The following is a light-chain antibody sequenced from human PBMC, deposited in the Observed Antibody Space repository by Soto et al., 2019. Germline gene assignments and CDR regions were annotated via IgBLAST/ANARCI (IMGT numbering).Light chain of an antibody. CDR2: DAS. CDR3: QQYNNWPPWT. J-gene: IGKJ1*01. CDR1: QSVSNN. V-gene: IGKV3-15*01. Sequence: ILMTQSPATLSVSPGERATLSCRASQSVSNNLAWYQQKPGQAPRLLIYDASTRATGIPARSSGSGSGTEFNLTISGLKSSAFAIYYSQQYNNWPPWTFGQGTKVEIK.